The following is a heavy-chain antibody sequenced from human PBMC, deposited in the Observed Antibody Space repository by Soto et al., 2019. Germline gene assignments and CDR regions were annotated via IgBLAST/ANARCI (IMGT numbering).Heavy chain of an antibody. D-gene: IGHD3-10*01. Sequence: GGSLRLSCAASGFTVSSNYMSWVRQAPGKGLEWVSVIYSGGSTYYADSVKGRFTISRDNSKNTLYLQMNSLRAEDTAVYYCASSFQRYGSGSRILWGQGTLVTVSS. V-gene: IGHV3-66*01. CDR1: GFTVSSNY. CDR2: IYSGGST. J-gene: IGHJ4*02. CDR3: ASSFQRYGSGSRIL.